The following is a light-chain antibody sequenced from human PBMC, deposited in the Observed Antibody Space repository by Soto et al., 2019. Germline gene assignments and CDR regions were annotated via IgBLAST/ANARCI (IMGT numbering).Light chain of an antibody. Sequence: EIVLTHSPGSLSLSPGERATLSFSASQSVRSDDLAWYQQKPGQAPRLLVYGASSRATGIPDRLSGSGSGTDFTLTISRLEPEDFAVYYCQQYGSSPWTFGQGTKV. CDR2: GAS. V-gene: IGKV3-20*01. CDR3: QQYGSSPWT. CDR1: QSVRSDD. J-gene: IGKJ1*01.